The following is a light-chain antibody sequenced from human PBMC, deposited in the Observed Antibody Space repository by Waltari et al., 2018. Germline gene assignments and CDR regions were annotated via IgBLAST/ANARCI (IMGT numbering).Light chain of an antibody. CDR2: DVN. Sequence: QSALTQPPSVSGSPGQSVTISCTGTSSAVASYNLVSWYQQHPDKAPKLLIYDVNKRPAGVPDRFSGSKSGNTASLTISGLQGEDEADYYCCSYAGSYTYVFGTGTKVTAL. V-gene: IGLV2-11*01. CDR1: SSAVASYNL. J-gene: IGLJ1*01. CDR3: CSYAGSYTYV.